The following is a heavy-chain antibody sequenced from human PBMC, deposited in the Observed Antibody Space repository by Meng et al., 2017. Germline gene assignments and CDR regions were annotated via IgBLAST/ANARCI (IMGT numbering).Heavy chain of an antibody. J-gene: IGHJ4*02. D-gene: IGHD3-9*01. CDR3: ARGSQPYYDILTGYPDY. Sequence: SVKVSRKASGGTFISYAISWVRQAPGQGLEWMGGIIPIFGTANYAQKFQGRVTITADKSTSTAYMEPSSLRSEDTAVYYCARGSQPYYDILTGYPDYWGQGTLVTVSS. CDR1: GGTFISYA. V-gene: IGHV1-69*06. CDR2: IIPIFGTA.